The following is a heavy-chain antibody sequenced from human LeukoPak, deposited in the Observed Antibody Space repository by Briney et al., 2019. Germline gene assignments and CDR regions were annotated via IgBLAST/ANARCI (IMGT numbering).Heavy chain of an antibody. CDR1: GYTFTSYD. V-gene: IGHV1-2*02. CDR2: INPNSGGT. Sequence: GASVKVSCKASGYTFTSYDINWVRQATGQGLEWMGWINPNSGGTNYAQKFQGRVTMTRDTSISTAYMELSRLRSDDTAVYYCAITRAIWFGEADAFDIWGQGTMVTVSS. J-gene: IGHJ3*02. CDR3: AITRAIWFGEADAFDI. D-gene: IGHD3-10*01.